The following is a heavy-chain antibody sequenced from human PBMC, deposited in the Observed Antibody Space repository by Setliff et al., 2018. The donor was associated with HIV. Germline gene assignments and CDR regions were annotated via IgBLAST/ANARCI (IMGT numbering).Heavy chain of an antibody. CDR1: GYNFGIYW. J-gene: IGHJ4*02. CDR3: ALAGRAVYY. Sequence: LRLSCAASGYNFGIYWMHWVRQVPGKGLVWVSHINSDGSGTKYADSVKGRFTMSRDNAKNTLYLQMNSLRAEDTALYYCALAGRAVYYWGQGTLVTVSS. CDR2: INSDGSGT. V-gene: IGHV3-74*01. D-gene: IGHD6-19*01.